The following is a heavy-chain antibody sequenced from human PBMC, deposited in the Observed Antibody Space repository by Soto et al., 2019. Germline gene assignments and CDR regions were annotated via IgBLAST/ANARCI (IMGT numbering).Heavy chain of an antibody. Sequence: DVQLVESGGGLIQPGESLRLSCAAFGLTISGKKYVAWVRQAPGKGLEWVSALYDVHGSFYADSVTGRFTTSSDSSKTTVYLQMNDLGPDDTAVYYCATWHEREHAFDVWGQGTTVTISS. CDR3: ATWHEREHAFDV. D-gene: IGHD1-1*01. CDR1: GLTISGKKY. V-gene: IGHV3-53*01. J-gene: IGHJ3*01. CDR2: LYDVHGS.